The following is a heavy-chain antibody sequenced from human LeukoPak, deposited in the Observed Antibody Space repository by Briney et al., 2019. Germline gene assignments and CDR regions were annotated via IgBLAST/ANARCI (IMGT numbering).Heavy chain of an antibody. V-gene: IGHV3-23*01. CDR1: GFTYSNYA. D-gene: IGHD3-22*01. Sequence: TGGSLRLSCAASGFTYSNYAMSWVRQAPGKGPEWVSFISGSGVSTYYADSVKGQFIISRDNSRNTLYLQMDSLRSEDTAVYYCAKGSTFYYDSSVYYFYIDVWGKGTTVTVSS. CDR2: ISGSGVST. J-gene: IGHJ6*03. CDR3: AKGSTFYYDSSVYYFYIDV.